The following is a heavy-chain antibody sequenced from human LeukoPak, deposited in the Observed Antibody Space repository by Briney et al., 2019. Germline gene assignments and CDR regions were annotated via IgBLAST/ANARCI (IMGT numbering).Heavy chain of an antibody. D-gene: IGHD5-12*01. V-gene: IGHV4-59*01. CDR1: GGSISSYY. J-gene: IGHJ4*02. CDR2: IYYSGST. Sequence: SETLSLTCTVSGGSISSYYWSWIRQPPGKGLEWIGYIYYSGSTNYNPSLKSRVTISVDTSKNQFSLKLSSVTAADTAVYYCAGGLPNIVATIKVGDYLDYWGQGTLVTVSS. CDR3: AGGLPNIVATIKVGDYLDY.